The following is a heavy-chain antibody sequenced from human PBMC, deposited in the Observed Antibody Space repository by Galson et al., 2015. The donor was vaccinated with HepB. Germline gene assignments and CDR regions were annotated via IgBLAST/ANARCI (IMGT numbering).Heavy chain of an antibody. D-gene: IGHD2-2*01. J-gene: IGHJ6*02. V-gene: IGHV1-46*01. CDR3: ASDSRAADGMDV. CDR2: INRSGGNT. CDR1: GYTFTNYY. Sequence: SVKVSCKAFGYTFTNYYIQWVRQAPGQGLEWMGIINRSGGNTKYSLKFQGRVTITRDTSATTAYMELSSLRSEDTAVYYCASDSRAADGMDVWGQGTTVIVSS.